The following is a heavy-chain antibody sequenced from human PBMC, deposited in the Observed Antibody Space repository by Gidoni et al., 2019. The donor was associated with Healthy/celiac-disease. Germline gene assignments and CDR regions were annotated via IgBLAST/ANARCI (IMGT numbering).Heavy chain of an antibody. J-gene: IGHJ6*03. CDR3: ARTGRGYCSGGSCEYYYYYMDV. CDR1: GYTFTSYG. V-gene: IGHV1-18*01. D-gene: IGHD2-15*01. CDR2: ISAYNGNT. Sequence: QVQLVQSGAEVKKPGASVKVSCKASGYTFTSYGISWVRQAPGQGLEWMGWISAYNGNTNYAQKLQGRVTMTTDTSTSTAYMELRSLRSDDTAVYYCARTGRGYCSGGSCEYYYYYMDVWGKGTTVTVSS.